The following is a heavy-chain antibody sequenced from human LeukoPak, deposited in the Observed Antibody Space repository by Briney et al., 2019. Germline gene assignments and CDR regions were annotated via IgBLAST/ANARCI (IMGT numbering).Heavy chain of an antibody. V-gene: IGHV1-24*01. J-gene: IGHJ4*02. D-gene: IGHD6-13*01. Sequence: ASVKVSCKVSGYTLTELSMHWVRQAPGKGLEWMGGFDPEDGETIYAQKFQGRVTMTEDTSTDTAYMELSSLRSEDTAVYYCATRPRALYSSSWYGPGTYYFDYWGQGTLVTVSS. CDR1: GYTLTELS. CDR2: FDPEDGET. CDR3: ATRPRALYSSSWYGPGTYYFDY.